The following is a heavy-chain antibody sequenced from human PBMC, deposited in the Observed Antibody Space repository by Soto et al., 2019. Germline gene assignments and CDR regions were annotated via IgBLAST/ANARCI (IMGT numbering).Heavy chain of an antibody. V-gene: IGHV3-11*01. CDR1: GFTFSDYS. D-gene: IGHD2-8*02. Sequence: QVQLVESGGGLVKPGGSLRLSCAASGFTFSDYSMSWIRQAPGKGLEWVSDISSSGSVTYYADAVKGRFTISRYNARKSVYLQMNSLPADDTAVYNSARPCSYCNGGGPGKWFAPWGQRTMVTVSS. J-gene: IGHJ5*02. CDR2: ISSSGSVT. CDR3: ARPCSYCNGGGPGKWFAP.